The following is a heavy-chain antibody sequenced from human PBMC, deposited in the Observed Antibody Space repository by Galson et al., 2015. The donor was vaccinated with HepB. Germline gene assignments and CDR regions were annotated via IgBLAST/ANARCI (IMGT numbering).Heavy chain of an antibody. CDR3: AHYDQLLFGGNYYYYGMDV. CDR2: ISAYNGNT. CDR1: GYTFTSYG. D-gene: IGHD2-2*01. Sequence: SVKVSCKASGYTFTSYGISWVRQAPGQGLEWMGWISAYNGNTNYAQKLQGRVTMTTDTSTSTAYMELRSLRSDDTAVYYCAHYDQLLFGGNYYYYGMDVWGQGTTVTVSS. J-gene: IGHJ6*02. V-gene: IGHV1-18*01.